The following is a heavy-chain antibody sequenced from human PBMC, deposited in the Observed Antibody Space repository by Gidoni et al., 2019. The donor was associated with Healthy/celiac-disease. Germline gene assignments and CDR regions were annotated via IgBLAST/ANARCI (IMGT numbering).Heavy chain of an antibody. CDR3: AKAGSTVTTSIDY. Sequence: QVQLVESGGGVVQPGRFLRLSCSASGFTFSSYGMHWVRQAPGKGLEWVAVISYDESNKYYADSVKGRFTIPRDNSKNTLYLQMNSLRAEDTAVYYCAKAGSTVTTSIDYWGQGTLVTVSS. CDR2: ISYDESNK. CDR1: GFTFSSYG. D-gene: IGHD4-17*01. V-gene: IGHV3-30*18. J-gene: IGHJ4*02.